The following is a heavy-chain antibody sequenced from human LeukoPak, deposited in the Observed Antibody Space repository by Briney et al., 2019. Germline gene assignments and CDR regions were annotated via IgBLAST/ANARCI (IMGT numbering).Heavy chain of an antibody. CDR1: GFTFSDHY. Sequence: GGSLRLSCEASGFTFSDHYMDWVRQAPGKGLEWVDRIRNKANSYTTDYAASVKARFTISRDDSKNSVNLQMNSLKTEDTAVYYCTSPARSCYAFDIWGQGTMVTVSS. CDR3: TSPARSCYAFDI. D-gene: IGHD2-2*01. CDR2: IRNKANSYTT. J-gene: IGHJ3*02. V-gene: IGHV3-72*01.